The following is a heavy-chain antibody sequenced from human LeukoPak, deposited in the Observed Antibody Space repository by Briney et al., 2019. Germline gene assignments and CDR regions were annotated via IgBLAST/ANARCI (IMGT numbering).Heavy chain of an antibody. CDR3: ARGIVLTGYASFDY. D-gene: IGHD2-8*02. J-gene: IGHJ4*02. Sequence: SETLSLTCVVNSGSFRGYYWTWIRQPPGKGLEWIREANHNGGTNYSPSLKSRITISVDTSKNQFSLKLNSVTAADTAVYFCARGIVLTGYASFDYWGQGTPVTVSS. CDR2: ANHNGGT. CDR1: SGSFRGYY. V-gene: IGHV4-34*01.